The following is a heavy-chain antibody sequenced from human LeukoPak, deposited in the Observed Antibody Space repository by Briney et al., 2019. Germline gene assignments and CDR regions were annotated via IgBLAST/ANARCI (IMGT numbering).Heavy chain of an antibody. D-gene: IGHD6-6*01. CDR2: IIPIFGTA. V-gene: IGHV1-69*05. Sequence: SVKVSCKASGGTFSSYAISWVRQAPGQGLEWMGGIIPIFGTANYAQKFQGRVSITTDESTSTAYMELSSLRSEDTAVYYCARSSLPYYYYYYMDVWGKGTTVTVSS. CDR1: GGTFSSYA. J-gene: IGHJ6*03. CDR3: ARSSLPYYYYYYMDV.